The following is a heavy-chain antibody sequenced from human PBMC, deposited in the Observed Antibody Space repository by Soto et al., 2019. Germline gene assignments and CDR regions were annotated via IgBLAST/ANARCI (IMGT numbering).Heavy chain of an antibody. Sequence: GSSVKVACNASGGTFSSYAISWVRQAPGQGLEWMGGIIPIFGTANYAQKCQGRVTITADESTSTAYMELSSLRSEETAVYYCARASSSHYYYYGMDVWGQGTTVTVSS. CDR2: IIPIFGTA. D-gene: IGHD6-6*01. CDR3: ARASSSHYYYYGMDV. J-gene: IGHJ6*02. CDR1: GGTFSSYA. V-gene: IGHV1-69*13.